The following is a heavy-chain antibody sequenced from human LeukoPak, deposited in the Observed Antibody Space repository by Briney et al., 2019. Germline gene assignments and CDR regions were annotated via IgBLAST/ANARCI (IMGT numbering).Heavy chain of an antibody. D-gene: IGHD3-10*01. CDR3: AREGKLVWYFDL. CDR2: INQDGSEK. V-gene: IGHV3-7*01. J-gene: IGHJ2*01. CDR1: GFDLRSHW. Sequence: GGSLRLSCAASGFDLRSHWMSWVRQAPGKGLEWVANINQDGSEKSYVDSVKGRFTIPRDDARNSVYLQMSSLRVEDTAVYYCAREGKLVWYFDLWGRGAPVTVSS.